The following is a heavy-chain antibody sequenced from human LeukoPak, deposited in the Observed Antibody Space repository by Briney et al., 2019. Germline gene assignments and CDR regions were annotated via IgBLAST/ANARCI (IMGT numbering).Heavy chain of an antibody. Sequence: GGSLRLSCATSGFTFSSYGMNWVRQAPGKGLEWVSYISTKSSTIYYADSVKGRFTISRDNAKNTLYLQLNSLRDEDTAVYYCAGEPAAADDAFDIWGQGTMVTVSS. CDR3: AGEPAAADDAFDI. V-gene: IGHV3-48*02. J-gene: IGHJ3*02. CDR2: ISTKSSTI. D-gene: IGHD6-13*01. CDR1: GFTFSSYG.